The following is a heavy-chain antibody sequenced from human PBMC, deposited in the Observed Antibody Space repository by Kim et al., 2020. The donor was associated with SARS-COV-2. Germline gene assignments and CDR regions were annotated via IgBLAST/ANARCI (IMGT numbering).Heavy chain of an antibody. CDR2: INTIATSV. Sequence: GGSLRLSCAASGFTFTTRWMPWVRQAPGGGLEWVSRINTIATSVTYADSARGRFTITSDNAKNTHSLQLTSLSAADKALSYYLSGADDYVWGYYGSYYWG. J-gene: IGHJ4*01. D-gene: IGHD3-16*01. CDR3: LSGADDYVWGYYGSYY. V-gene: IGHV3-74*01. CDR1: GFTFTTRW.